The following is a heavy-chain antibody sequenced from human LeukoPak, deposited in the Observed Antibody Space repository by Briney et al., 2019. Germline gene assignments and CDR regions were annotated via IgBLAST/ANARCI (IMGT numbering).Heavy chain of an antibody. CDR1: RGSISKYF. CDR3: ARVRGYSGYVPAFYGMDV. V-gene: IGHV4-59*01. Sequence: SETLSLTCTVSRGSISKYFWNWIRQPPGKGLEWLGYVSFSGNTNYNPSLKSRVAISVDTSKNQFSLKLSSVTAADTAVYYCARVRGYSGYVPAFYGMDVWGQGTTVTVSS. CDR2: VSFSGNT. D-gene: IGHD5-12*01. J-gene: IGHJ6*02.